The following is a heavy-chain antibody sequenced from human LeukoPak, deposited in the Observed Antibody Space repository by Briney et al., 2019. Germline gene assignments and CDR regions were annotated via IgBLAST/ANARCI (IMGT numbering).Heavy chain of an antibody. Sequence: PGGSLRLSCAASGFAFSSYAMSWVRQAPGKGLEWVSAISGSGGSTYYADSVKGRFTISRDNSKNTLYLQMNSLRAEDTAVYYCAKKEGYSYGYVPDYWGQGTLVTVSS. D-gene: IGHD5-18*01. J-gene: IGHJ4*02. CDR2: ISGSGGST. CDR3: AKKEGYSYGYVPDY. CDR1: GFAFSSYA. V-gene: IGHV3-23*01.